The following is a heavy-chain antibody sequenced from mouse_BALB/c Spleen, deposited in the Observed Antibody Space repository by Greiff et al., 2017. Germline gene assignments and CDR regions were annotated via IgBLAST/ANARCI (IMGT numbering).Heavy chain of an antibody. CDR2: INPYNGDT. CDR1: GYSFTGYF. V-gene: IGHV1-20*02. CDR3: ARSGSPYAMDY. Sequence: VQLQQSGPELVKPGASVKISCKASGYSFTGYFMNWVMQSHGKSLEWIGRINPYNGDTFYNQKFKGKATLTVDKSSSTAHMELRSLASEDSAVYFCARSGSPYAMDYWGQGTSVTVSS. J-gene: IGHJ4*01. D-gene: IGHD3-1*01.